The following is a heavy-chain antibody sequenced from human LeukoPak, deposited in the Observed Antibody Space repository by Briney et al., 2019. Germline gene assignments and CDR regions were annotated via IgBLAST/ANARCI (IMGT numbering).Heavy chain of an antibody. CDR1: GYTFTGYN. V-gene: IGHV1-2*02. CDR3: ARGLTWDAFDI. J-gene: IGHJ3*02. Sequence: ASVKVSCNASGYTFTGYNMQWVRQAPGQGLEWLGWFNPNSGGTHYAQKFQGRVTMTRDTSVTTAYMELSRLRSEDTAVYYCARGLTWDAFDIWGQGTMVTVSS. CDR2: FNPNSGGT.